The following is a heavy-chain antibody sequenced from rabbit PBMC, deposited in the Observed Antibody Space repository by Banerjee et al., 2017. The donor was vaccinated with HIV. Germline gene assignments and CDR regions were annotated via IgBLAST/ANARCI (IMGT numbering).Heavy chain of an antibody. CDR3: ARDLAGVIGWNFNL. CDR2: INTSSGNT. V-gene: IGHV1S45*01. J-gene: IGHJ4*01. D-gene: IGHD4-1*01. Sequence: QEQLEESGGDLVKPEGSLTLTCTASGFSFSNGYVMCWVRQAPGKGLEWIACINTSSGNTVYASWAKGRFTISKTSSTVTLQMTSLTAADTATHFCARDLAGVIGWNFNLWGPGTLVTVS. CDR1: GFSFSNGYV.